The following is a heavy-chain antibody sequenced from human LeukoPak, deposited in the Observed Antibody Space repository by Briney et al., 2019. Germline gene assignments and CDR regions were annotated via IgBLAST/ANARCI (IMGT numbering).Heavy chain of an antibody. CDR3: AKGHYYGSGSSDY. D-gene: IGHD3-10*01. V-gene: IGHV3-23*01. Sequence: GGSLRLSCAASGFTFSSYGMSWVRQAPGKGLEWVSAIGGRDGSTYYADSVKGRFTISRDNSKNTLYVQMNSLRAEDTAVYYCAKGHYYGSGSSDYWGQGTLVTVSS. CDR1: GFTFSSYG. J-gene: IGHJ4*02. CDR2: IGGRDGST.